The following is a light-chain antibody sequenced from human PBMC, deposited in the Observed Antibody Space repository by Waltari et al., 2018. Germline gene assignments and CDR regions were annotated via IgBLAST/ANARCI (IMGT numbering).Light chain of an antibody. V-gene: IGLV7-46*01. CDR3: LLYYSGVRV. CDR2: DTN. J-gene: IGLJ3*02. CDR1: TGAVTSGHY. Sequence: QAVVTQEPSLTVSPGGTVTLTCASRTGAVTSGHYPYWFQQKPGQAPWTLIYDTNKKHSWTPARFSGSLLGGEAALTLSGARPEDEAEYFCLLYYSGVRVFGGGTKLTVL.